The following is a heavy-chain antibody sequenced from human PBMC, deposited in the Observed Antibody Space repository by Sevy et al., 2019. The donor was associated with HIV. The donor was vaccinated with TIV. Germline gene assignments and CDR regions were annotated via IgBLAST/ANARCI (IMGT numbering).Heavy chain of an antibody. J-gene: IGHJ4*02. CDR2: ITSRDRDK. CDR3: ARDLPPSATTVAHFDY. Sequence: GGSLRLSYTTSGFLFSSYEMNWVRQAPGKGLEWVSSITSRDRDKYYSDSVKGRFTISRDNAKNSLFLQMNSLRAEDTAVYYCARDLPPSATTVAHFDYWGQGTLVTVSS. CDR1: GFLFSSYE. V-gene: IGHV3-48*03. D-gene: IGHD4-17*01.